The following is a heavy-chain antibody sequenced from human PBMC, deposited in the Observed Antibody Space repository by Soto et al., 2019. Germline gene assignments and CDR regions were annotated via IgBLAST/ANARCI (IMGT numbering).Heavy chain of an antibody. J-gene: IGHJ4*02. CDR2: IYYSGST. Sequence: PSETPSLTCTVSGGSISSGGYYWSWIRQHPGKGLEWIGYIYYSGSTYYNPSLKSRVTISVDTSKNQFSLKLSSVTAADTAVYYCARVAGYSYGALLDYCGQGTLVTVSS. D-gene: IGHD5-18*01. V-gene: IGHV4-31*03. CDR1: GGSISSGGYY. CDR3: ARVAGYSYGALLDY.